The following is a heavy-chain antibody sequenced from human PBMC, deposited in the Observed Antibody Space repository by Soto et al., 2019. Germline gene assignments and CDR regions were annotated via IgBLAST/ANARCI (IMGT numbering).Heavy chain of an antibody. CDR2: ISSSSSTI. CDR3: ARDLNYGLFDY. CDR1: GFTFSSYS. Sequence: GGSLRLSCAASGFTFSSYSMNWVRQAPGKGLEWVSYISSSSSTIYYADSVKGRFTISRDNAKNSLYLQMNSLRAEDTAVYYCARDLNYGLFDYRGQGTLVTVSS. D-gene: IGHD4-17*01. V-gene: IGHV3-48*01. J-gene: IGHJ4*02.